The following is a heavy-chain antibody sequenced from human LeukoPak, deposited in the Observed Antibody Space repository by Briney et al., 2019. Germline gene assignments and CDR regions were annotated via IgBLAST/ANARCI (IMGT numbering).Heavy chain of an antibody. CDR3: VRYRSGLNRFDY. CDR1: GDSISGKTYS. J-gene: IGHJ4*02. Sequence: SETLSLTCTVSGDSISGKTYSWGWVRQPPGKVLEWIGYMYYSENTYYNPSLKSRVTISVDTSRIQFSLKLSSVTAADTAVYYCVRYRSGLNRFDYWGQGTLVTVSS. CDR2: MYYSENT. V-gene: IGHV4-39*01. D-gene: IGHD6-19*01.